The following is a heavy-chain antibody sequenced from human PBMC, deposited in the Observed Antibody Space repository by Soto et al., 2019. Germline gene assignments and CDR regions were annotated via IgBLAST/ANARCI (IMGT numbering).Heavy chain of an antibody. CDR2: VSYDGSNK. Sequence: QVQLVESGGGVVQPGRSLRLSCAASGFIFSSYGMHWVRQAPGKGLEWVAVVSYDGSNKYYADSVKGRFTISRDNSKNTLYLQMNSLRVEDTGVYYCAKEMAVAAFYWGQGTLDSVSS. D-gene: IGHD6-19*01. CDR3: AKEMAVAAFY. J-gene: IGHJ4*02. V-gene: IGHV3-30*18. CDR1: GFIFSSYG.